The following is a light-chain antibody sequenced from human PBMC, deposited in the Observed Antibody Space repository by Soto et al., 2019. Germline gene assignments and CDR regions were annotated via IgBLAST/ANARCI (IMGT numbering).Light chain of an antibody. CDR3: TSWTTSTTMI. CDR1: RSDIGAYNF. V-gene: IGLV2-14*03. Sequence: QSVRTQVASVSGSPGHSITISSTETRSDIGAYNFVSWYQQHPGEVPKLILYDVNVQPSGVSNRFSGSKSGNTASLTISGLQAEDEADYYCTSWTTSTTMIFGGGTK. J-gene: IGLJ2*01. CDR2: DVN.